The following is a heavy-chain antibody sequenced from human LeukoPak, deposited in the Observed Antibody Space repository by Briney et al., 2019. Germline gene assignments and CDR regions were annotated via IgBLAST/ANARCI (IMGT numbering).Heavy chain of an antibody. V-gene: IGHV3-48*03. Sequence: PGGSLRLSCAASGFTFSSYEMSWVRQAPGKGLEWVSYISSSGSTIYYADSVKGRFTISRDNAKNSLYLQMNSLRAEDTAVYYCARAALIVGAKNNAFVIWGQGTMVTVSS. CDR2: ISSSGSTI. D-gene: IGHD1-26*01. CDR1: GFTFSSYE. CDR3: ARAALIVGAKNNAFVI. J-gene: IGHJ3*02.